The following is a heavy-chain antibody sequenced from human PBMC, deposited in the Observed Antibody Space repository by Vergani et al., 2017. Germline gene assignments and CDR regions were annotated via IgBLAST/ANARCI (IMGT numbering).Heavy chain of an antibody. J-gene: IGHJ3*02. D-gene: IGHD3-10*01. CDR1: GFTFSSYW. V-gene: IGHV3-23*04. Sequence: EVQLVESGGGLVQPGGSLRLSCAASGFTFSSYWLHWVRQAPGKGLEWVSAISGSGGSTYYADSVKGRFTISRDNSKNTLYRQMNSLRAEDTAVYYCAKDYQDYYGSGRGAFDIWGQGTMVTVSS. CDR3: AKDYQDYYGSGRGAFDI. CDR2: ISGSGGST.